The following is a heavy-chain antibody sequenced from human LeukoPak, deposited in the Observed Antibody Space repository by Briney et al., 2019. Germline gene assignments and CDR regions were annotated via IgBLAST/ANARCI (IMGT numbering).Heavy chain of an antibody. CDR3: ARVTRVGVVVVAAYFDY. D-gene: IGHD2-15*01. V-gene: IGHV3-21*01. J-gene: IGHJ4*02. CDR2: ISSSSSYI. Sequence: GGSLRLSCAAPGFTFSSYSMNWVRQAPGKGLEWVSSISSSSSYIYYADSVKGRFTISRDNAKNSLYLQMNSLRAEDTAVYYCARVTRVGVVVVAAYFDYWGQGTLVTVSS. CDR1: GFTFSSYS.